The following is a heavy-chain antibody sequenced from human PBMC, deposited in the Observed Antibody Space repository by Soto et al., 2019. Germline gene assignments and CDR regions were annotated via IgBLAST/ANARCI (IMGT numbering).Heavy chain of an antibody. CDR1: GYTFSSYG. J-gene: IGHJ4*02. V-gene: IGHV1-18*01. CDR2: ISAYNGRT. CDR3: ARTPIVLVVAATPADY. Sequence: QVQLVQSGAEVKKPGASVKVSCKASGYTFSSYGISWVRQAPGQGLEWMGWISAYNGRTNYAQRLQGRVTMTTDTSTSTAYMELRSLRSDDTAVYYCARTPIVLVVAATPADYWGQGTLVTVSS. D-gene: IGHD2-15*01.